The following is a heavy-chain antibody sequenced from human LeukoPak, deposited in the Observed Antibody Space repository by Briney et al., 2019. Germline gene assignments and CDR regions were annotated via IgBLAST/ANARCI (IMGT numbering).Heavy chain of an antibody. J-gene: IGHJ4*02. V-gene: IGHV3-9*01. CDR1: GFTFDDYA. Sequence: GRSLRLSCAASGFTFDDYAMHWVRQAPGKGLEWVSGISWNSGSIGYADSVKGRFTISRDNAKNSLYLQMNSLRAEDTALYYYAKDIGWELNYYVDYWGQGTLVTVSS. D-gene: IGHD4-23*01. CDR3: AKDIGWELNYYVDY. CDR2: ISWNSGSI.